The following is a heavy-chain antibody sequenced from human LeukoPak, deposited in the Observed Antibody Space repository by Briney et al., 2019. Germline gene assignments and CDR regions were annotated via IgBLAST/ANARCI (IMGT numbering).Heavy chain of an antibody. J-gene: IGHJ4*02. CDR1: GFTFNSYG. CDR2: IRYDGSNK. Sequence: SGGSLRLSCAASGFTFNSYGMHWVRQAPGKGLEWVAFIRYDGSNKYYADSVKGRFTISRDNSKNTLYLQMNSLRAEDTAAYYCAKGVGSSSWYDPYYFDYWGQGTLVTVSS. D-gene: IGHD6-13*01. V-gene: IGHV3-30*02. CDR3: AKGVGSSSWYDPYYFDY.